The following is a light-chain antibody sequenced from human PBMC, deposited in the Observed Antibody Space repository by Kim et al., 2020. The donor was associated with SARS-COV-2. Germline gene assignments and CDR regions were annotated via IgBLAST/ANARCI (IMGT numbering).Light chain of an antibody. CDR1: RSNVGAGYD. V-gene: IGLV1-40*01. CDR2: GNS. Sequence: GHRVTISCTWSRSNVGAGYDVHWYHQLPGTAPKLLIYGNSNRPSGVPDRFSGSKSGTSASLAITGLQAEDEADYYCQSYDSSLSALFGGGTQLTVL. J-gene: IGLJ3*02. CDR3: QSYDSSLSAL.